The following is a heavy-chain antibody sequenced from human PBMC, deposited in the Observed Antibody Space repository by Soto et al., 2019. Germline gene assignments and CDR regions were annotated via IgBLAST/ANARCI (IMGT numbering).Heavy chain of an antibody. V-gene: IGHV4-39*01. CDR3: ASQNRWNYNNIFDY. J-gene: IGHJ4*02. Sequence: QLQLQESGPGLVKPSETLSLTCTVSGGSISSSSYYWGWIRQPPGKGLEWIGSIYYSGNTYYNPSLKSRVTISVDTSKNECSLELSSVTAADTAVYYGASQNRWNYNNIFDYWGQGTLVTVSS. CDR2: IYYSGNT. CDR1: GGSISSSSYY. D-gene: IGHD1-7*01.